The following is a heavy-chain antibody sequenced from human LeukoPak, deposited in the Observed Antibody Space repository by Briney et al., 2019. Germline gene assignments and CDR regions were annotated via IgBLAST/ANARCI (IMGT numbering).Heavy chain of an antibody. V-gene: IGHV4-59*01. CDR3: ARELIHDSSGYYQFFDY. J-gene: IGHJ4*02. CDR1: GGSISSYY. D-gene: IGHD3-22*01. CDR2: IYYSGST. Sequence: SETLSLTCTVSGGSISSYYWSWIRQPPGKGLEWIGYIYYSGSTDYNPSLKSRVTISVDTSKNQFSLKLSSVTAADTAVYYCARELIHDSSGYYQFFDYWGQGTLVTVSS.